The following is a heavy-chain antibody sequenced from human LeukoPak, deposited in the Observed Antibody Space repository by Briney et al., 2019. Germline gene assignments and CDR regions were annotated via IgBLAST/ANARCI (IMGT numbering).Heavy chain of an antibody. Sequence: GGSLRLSCATSGFAFSNYAMSWFRQAPGKGLQWVSAISAGGDKIHYAGSVKGRFTISRDNSRNTLYVQMSSLKADDTAVYYCVKNVGGNEGAYWGQGTLVTVSS. CDR3: VKNVGGNEGAY. D-gene: IGHD5-12*01. CDR1: GFAFSNYA. J-gene: IGHJ4*02. V-gene: IGHV3-23*01. CDR2: ISAGGDKI.